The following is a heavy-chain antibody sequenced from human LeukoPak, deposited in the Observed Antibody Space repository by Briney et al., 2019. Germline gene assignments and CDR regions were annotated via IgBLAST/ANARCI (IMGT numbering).Heavy chain of an antibody. CDR3: ATLAVAGTPLDY. Sequence: ASVKVSCKASGYTFTGYYMHWVRQAPGQGLEWMGWINPNSGGTNYAQKFQGRVTMTRDTSISTAYMELSRLRSDDTAAYYCATLAVAGTPLDYWGQGTLVTVSS. J-gene: IGHJ4*02. CDR1: GYTFTGYY. CDR2: INPNSGGT. V-gene: IGHV1-2*02. D-gene: IGHD6-19*01.